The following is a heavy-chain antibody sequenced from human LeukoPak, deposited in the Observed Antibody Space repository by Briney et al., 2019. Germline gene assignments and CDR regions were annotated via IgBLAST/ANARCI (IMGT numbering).Heavy chain of an antibody. CDR3: ARSNLDGSGYYFYDY. J-gene: IGHJ4*02. Sequence: PGGSLRLSCAASGFTFSSYSMSWVRQAPGKGLEWVSSISGSSYYIHYADSVKGRFTISRDNAKNSLYLQMNSLRDEDTAVYYCARSNLDGSGYYFYDYWGQGTLVTVSS. CDR1: GFTFSSYS. D-gene: IGHD3-22*01. V-gene: IGHV3-21*01. CDR2: ISGSSYYI.